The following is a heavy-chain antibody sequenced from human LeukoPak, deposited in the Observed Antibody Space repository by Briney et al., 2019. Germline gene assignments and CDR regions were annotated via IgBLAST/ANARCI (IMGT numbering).Heavy chain of an antibody. Sequence: SQTLSLTYTVSGGSISSTDDYCGWLRQPPGNGPEWIGSIYYSGSTYYNPSLKSRVTISEDPSKNQFSLKLSSVTAADTAVYYCAREDGTSMDNAFDIWGQGTMVTVSS. CDR2: IYYSGST. V-gene: IGHV4-39*07. CDR1: GGSISSTDDY. CDR3: AREDGTSMDNAFDI. J-gene: IGHJ3*02. D-gene: IGHD5-18*01.